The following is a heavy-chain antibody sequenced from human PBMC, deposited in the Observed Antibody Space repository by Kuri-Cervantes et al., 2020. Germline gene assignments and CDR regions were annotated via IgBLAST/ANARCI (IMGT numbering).Heavy chain of an antibody. CDR3: ARGSDARRKRYYYYYMDV. D-gene: IGHD1-14*01. CDR1: GGSFSGYY. CDR2: INHSGST. V-gene: IGHV4-34*01. J-gene: IGHJ6*03. Sequence: SETLSLTCAVYGGSFSGYYWSWIRQPPGKGLEWIGEINHSGSTNYNPSLKSRVTISIDTSKNQFSLKLSSVTAADTAVHYCARGSDARRKRYYYYYMDVWGKGTTVTDSS.